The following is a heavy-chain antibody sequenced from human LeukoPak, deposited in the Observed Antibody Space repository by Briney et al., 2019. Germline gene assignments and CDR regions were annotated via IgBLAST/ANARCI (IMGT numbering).Heavy chain of an antibody. D-gene: IGHD1-26*01. CDR2: ISYDGSNK. J-gene: IGHJ4*02. CDR1: GFTFSSYA. CDR3: ARDLGDFRIVGATPDY. Sequence: GGSLRLSCAASGFTFSSYAMHWVRQAPGKGLEWVAVISYDGSNKYYADSVKGRFTISRDNSKNTLYLQMNSLRAEDTAVYYCARDLGDFRIVGATPDYWGQGTLVTVSS. V-gene: IGHV3-30-3*01.